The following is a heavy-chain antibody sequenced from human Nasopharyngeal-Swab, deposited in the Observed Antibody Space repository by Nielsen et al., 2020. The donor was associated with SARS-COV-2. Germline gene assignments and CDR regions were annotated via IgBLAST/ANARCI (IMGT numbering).Heavy chain of an antibody. J-gene: IGHJ5*02. CDR3: AREPRYSYGLFDP. CDR1: GYPFTGYY. V-gene: IGHV1-2*06. D-gene: IGHD5-18*01. CDR2: INPNSGGT. Sequence: ASVKVSCKASGYPFTGYYMHWVRQAPGQGLEWMGRINPNSGGTNYAQKFQGRVTMTRDTSISTAYMELSRLRSDDTAVYYCAREPRYSYGLFDPWGQGTLVTVSS.